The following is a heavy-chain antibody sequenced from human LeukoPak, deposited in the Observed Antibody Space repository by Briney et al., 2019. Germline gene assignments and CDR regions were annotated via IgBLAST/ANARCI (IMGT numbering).Heavy chain of an antibody. CDR2: ISAYNGNT. Sequence: GASVKVSCKASGYTFTSCGISWVRQAPGQGLEWMGWISAYNGNTNCAQKLQGRVTMTTDTSTSTAYMELRSLRSDDTAVYYCARDPPPGDYYYYYYKDVWGKGTTVTVSS. CDR3: ARDPPPGDYYYYYYKDV. D-gene: IGHD3-10*01. CDR1: GYTFTSCG. J-gene: IGHJ6*03. V-gene: IGHV1-18*01.